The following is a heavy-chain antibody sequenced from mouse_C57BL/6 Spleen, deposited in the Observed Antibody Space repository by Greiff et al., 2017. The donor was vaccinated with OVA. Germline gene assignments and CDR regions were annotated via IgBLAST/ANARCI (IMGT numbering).Heavy chain of an antibody. D-gene: IGHD3-2*02. J-gene: IGHJ3*01. CDR1: GFNIKDAY. Sequence: EVQLQQSGAELVRPGASVKLSCTASGFNIKDAYMHWVKQRPEQGLEWIGWIDPENGDTEYASKFQGKATITADTSSNKAYLQLSSLTSEDTAVYYCTHGQTAQATSWFADWGQGTLVTVSA. V-gene: IGHV14-4*01. CDR2: IDPENGDT. CDR3: THGQTAQATSWFAD.